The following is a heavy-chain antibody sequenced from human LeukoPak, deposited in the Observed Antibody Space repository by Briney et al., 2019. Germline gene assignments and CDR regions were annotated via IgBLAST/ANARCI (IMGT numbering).Heavy chain of an antibody. Sequence: GRSLRLSCAASGFTFSSFALHWVRQAPGKGLEWVAFIRYDGSNKYYADSVEGRFTISRDNSKNSLYLQMNSLRAEDTAVYYCARDPTGYYTPRPDFDYWGQGTLVTVSS. CDR2: IRYDGSNK. CDR3: ARDPTGYYTPRPDFDY. V-gene: IGHV3-30*04. D-gene: IGHD3/OR15-3a*01. J-gene: IGHJ4*02. CDR1: GFTFSSFA.